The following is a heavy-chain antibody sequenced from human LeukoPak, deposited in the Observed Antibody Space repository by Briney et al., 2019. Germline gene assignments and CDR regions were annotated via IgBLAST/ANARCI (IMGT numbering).Heavy chain of an antibody. D-gene: IGHD4-23*01. Sequence: GGSLRLSCAASGFTFDDYGMSWVRQAPGEGLEWVSGINWNGGSTGYADSVKGRFTISRDNAKNTLYLQMNSLRAEDTAVYYCAKYVSGGEYGGMWYYYGMDVWGQGTTVTASS. V-gene: IGHV3-20*04. CDR3: AKYVSGGEYGGMWYYYGMDV. CDR2: INWNGGST. CDR1: GFTFDDYG. J-gene: IGHJ6*02.